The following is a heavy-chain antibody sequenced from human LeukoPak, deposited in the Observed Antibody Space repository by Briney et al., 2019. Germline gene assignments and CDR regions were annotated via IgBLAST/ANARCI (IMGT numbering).Heavy chain of an antibody. J-gene: IGHJ1*01. CDR1: GFTFGDYA. CDR2: IRSKAYGGTT. V-gene: IGHV3-49*04. Sequence: RSLRLSCTASGFTFGDYAMSWVRQAPGKGLEWVGFIRSKAYGGTTEYAASVKGRFTISRDDSKSIAYLQMNSLKTEDTAVYYCTCDVVVVAATQDSEYFQHWGQGTLVTVSS. CDR3: TCDVVVVAATQDSEYFQH. D-gene: IGHD2-15*01.